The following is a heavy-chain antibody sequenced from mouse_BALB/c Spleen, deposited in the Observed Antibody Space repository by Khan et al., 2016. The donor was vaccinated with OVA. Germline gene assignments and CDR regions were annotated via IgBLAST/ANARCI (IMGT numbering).Heavy chain of an antibody. D-gene: IGHD4-1*01. J-gene: IGHJ3*01. V-gene: IGHV5-6*01. Sequence: EVELVESGGDLVKPGGSLKLSCAASGFTFSNYGMSWVRQIPDKRLEWVATINSDGTYTYYPDSVKGRFTISRNNAKNTLYLEMSSLKSADTAMYYCASHLTGSFAYWGQGTLVTVSA. CDR2: INSDGTYT. CDR3: ASHLTGSFAY. CDR1: GFTFSNYG.